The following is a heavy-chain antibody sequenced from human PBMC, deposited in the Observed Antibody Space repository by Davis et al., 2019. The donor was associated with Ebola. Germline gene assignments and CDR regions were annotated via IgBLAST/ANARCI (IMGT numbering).Heavy chain of an antibody. Sequence: GGSLRLSCAASGFTFSSYSMNWVRQAPGKGLEWVSSISSSSSYIYYADSVKGRFTISRDNAKNSLYLQMNSLRAEDTAVYYCASNDFWSGYWDYWGQGTLVTVSS. V-gene: IGHV3-21*01. CDR3: ASNDFWSGYWDY. CDR1: GFTFSSYS. CDR2: ISSSSSYI. D-gene: IGHD3-3*01. J-gene: IGHJ4*02.